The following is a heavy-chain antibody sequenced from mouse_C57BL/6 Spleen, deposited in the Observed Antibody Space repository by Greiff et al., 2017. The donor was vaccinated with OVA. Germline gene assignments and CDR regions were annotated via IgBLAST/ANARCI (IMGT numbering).Heavy chain of an antibody. Sequence: EVQLVESGPELVKPGASVKMSCKASGYTFTDYNMHWVKQSHGKSLEWIGYINPNNGGTSYNQKFKGKATLTVNKSSSTAYMELRSLTSEDSAVYYCASNWDWYFDVWGTGTTVTVSS. V-gene: IGHV1-22*01. CDR2: INPNNGGT. CDR1: GYTFTDYN. J-gene: IGHJ1*03. D-gene: IGHD4-1*01. CDR3: ASNWDWYFDV.